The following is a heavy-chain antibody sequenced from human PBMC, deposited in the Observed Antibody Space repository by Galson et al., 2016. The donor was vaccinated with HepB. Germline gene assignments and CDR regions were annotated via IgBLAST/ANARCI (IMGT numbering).Heavy chain of an antibody. V-gene: IGHV3-7*01. Sequence: SLRLSCAASGFSFSAYWMTWVRQAPGKGLEWVAGTNENGSGKNYVDSVKGRFTISRDNAKNSLFLQMDSLRVEDTGVYYCVSGYTSGIWGQGKVVTVSP. J-gene: IGHJ3*02. CDR3: VSGYTSGI. D-gene: IGHD2-2*02. CDR2: TNENGSGK. CDR1: GFSFSAYW.